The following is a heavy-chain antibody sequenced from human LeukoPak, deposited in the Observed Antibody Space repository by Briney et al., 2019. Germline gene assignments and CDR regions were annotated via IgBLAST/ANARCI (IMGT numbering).Heavy chain of an antibody. V-gene: IGHV3-23*01. CDR2: ISGSGADT. CDR1: GFTFNNYA. Sequence: GGSLRLSCAVSGFTFNNYAMSWVRQAPGKGLEWVSAISGSGADTYYADSVKGRFAISRDNSKNTLSLQMNSLRAEDTAVYYCAKELNFTFFDYWGQGTLVTVSS. J-gene: IGHJ4*02. CDR3: AKELNFTFFDY.